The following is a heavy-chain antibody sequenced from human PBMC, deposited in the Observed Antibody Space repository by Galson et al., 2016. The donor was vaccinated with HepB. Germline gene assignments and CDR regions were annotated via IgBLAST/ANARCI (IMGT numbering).Heavy chain of an antibody. CDR2: IYWNDEK. J-gene: IGHJ4*02. D-gene: IGHD3-9*01. Sequence: PALVKPTQTLTVTCSFSGFSLSTAGVGVGWIRQSPGKALEWLALIYWNDEKNYCTSLVSRLTITKDTSRNQVVLTLTNMYPVDTVTYFCAHRQLVAGHWNLDYWGQGTPVTVSS. CDR1: GFSLSTAGVG. CDR3: AHRQLVAGHWNLDY. V-gene: IGHV2-5*01.